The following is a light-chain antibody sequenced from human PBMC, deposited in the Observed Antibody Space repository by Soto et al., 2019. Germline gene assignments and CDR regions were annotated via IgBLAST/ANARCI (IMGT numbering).Light chain of an antibody. V-gene: IGKV1-33*01. CDR2: DAS. CDR1: HDIRDH. CDR3: HQYDNLSQT. Sequence: IQMTQSPSSLSASVGDRVTLTCQASHDIRDHLNWYQQKPGKPPKLLIYDASNLQTGVPSRFSGSGSGTGFTFTISSLQPEDIATYFCHQYDNLSQTFGPGTKVDIK. J-gene: IGKJ3*01.